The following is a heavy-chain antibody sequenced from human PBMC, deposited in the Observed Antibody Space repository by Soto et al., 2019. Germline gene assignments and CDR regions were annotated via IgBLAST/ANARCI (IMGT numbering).Heavy chain of an antibody. CDR2: IYYSGST. D-gene: IGHD3-22*01. Sequence: SETLSLTCAVYGGSFSGYYWTWIRQPPGKGLEWIGYIYYSGSTYYNPSLKSRVTISVDTSKNQFSLKLSSVTAADTAVYYCARGADYYDSSGYSYDYWGQGTLVTVSS. CDR3: ARGADYYDSSGYSYDY. CDR1: GGSFSGYY. J-gene: IGHJ4*02. V-gene: IGHV4-34*09.